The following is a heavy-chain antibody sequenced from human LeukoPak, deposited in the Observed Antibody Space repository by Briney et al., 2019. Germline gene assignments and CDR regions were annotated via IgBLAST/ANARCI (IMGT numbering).Heavy chain of an antibody. V-gene: IGHV3-23*01. J-gene: IGHJ5*02. CDR2: ISGGGGRT. CDR1: GFTFSSYA. Sequence: GGSLRLSCAASGFTFSSYAMSWVRQAPGKGLEWVSAISGGGGRTYYADSVKGRFTISRDNSKNTLYLQMNSLRAQDTAVYYCARSIAARPDWFDPWRQGPLVTVSS. CDR3: ARSIAARPDWFDP. D-gene: IGHD6-6*01.